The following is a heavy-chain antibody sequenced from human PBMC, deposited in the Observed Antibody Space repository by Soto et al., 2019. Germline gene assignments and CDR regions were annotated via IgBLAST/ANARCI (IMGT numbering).Heavy chain of an antibody. Sequence: QVQLVESGGGVVQPGRSLRLSCAASGFTFSSYGMHWVRQAPGKGLEWVAVISYDGSNKYYADSVKGRFTISRDNSKNTLYLQMNSLRAEDTAVYYCAKDISATRNGGNDYGDYDSPQGISYYYYGMDVWGQGTTVTVSS. D-gene: IGHD4-17*01. V-gene: IGHV3-30*18. CDR1: GFTFSSYG. J-gene: IGHJ6*02. CDR3: AKDISATRNGGNDYGDYDSPQGISYYYYGMDV. CDR2: ISYDGSNK.